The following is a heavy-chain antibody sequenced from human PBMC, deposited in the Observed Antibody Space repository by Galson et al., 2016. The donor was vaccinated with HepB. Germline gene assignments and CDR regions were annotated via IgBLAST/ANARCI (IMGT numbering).Heavy chain of an antibody. Sequence: SGAEVKKPGESLKISCKGSGYSFTNYWIGWVRQMPGKGLEWMGIVYPGDSETRYSPPFQGQVTISVDKSTSTAYLQWSSLKAPDTAIYYCAKALGYCSSTSCVPPHYFDYWGQGTLVTVSS. V-gene: IGHV5-51*01. D-gene: IGHD2-2*01. J-gene: IGHJ4*02. CDR1: GYSFTNYW. CDR2: VYPGDSET. CDR3: AKALGYCSSTSCVPPHYFDY.